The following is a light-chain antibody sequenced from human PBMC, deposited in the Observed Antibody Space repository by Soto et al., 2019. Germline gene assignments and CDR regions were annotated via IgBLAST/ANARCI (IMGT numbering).Light chain of an antibody. CDR1: SSDVGGSNY. Sequence: QSALTQPASVSGSPGQSITISCTGTSSDVGGSNYVSWYQQHPGKAPKLMIYEVSDRPSGVSNRFSGSKSGNTASLTISGLLAEDEADYYCSSYTSSSTYVFGTGTKVTVL. CDR2: EVS. CDR3: SSYTSSSTYV. J-gene: IGLJ1*01. V-gene: IGLV2-14*01.